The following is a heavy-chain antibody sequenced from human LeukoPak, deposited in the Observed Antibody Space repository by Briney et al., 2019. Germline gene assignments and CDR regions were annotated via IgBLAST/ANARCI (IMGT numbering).Heavy chain of an antibody. V-gene: IGHV3-23*01. Sequence: GGSLRLSCAASGFTFSSYGMTWVRQAPGKGLEWVSAISDSGVRTYYADSVKGRFTISRDNSKNTLHLQMNSLRAEDTAVYYCAKMYYYDTRGYSLGAYWGQGTLVIVSS. CDR2: ISDSGVRT. CDR3: AKMYYYDTRGYSLGAY. D-gene: IGHD3-22*01. CDR1: GFTFSSYG. J-gene: IGHJ4*02.